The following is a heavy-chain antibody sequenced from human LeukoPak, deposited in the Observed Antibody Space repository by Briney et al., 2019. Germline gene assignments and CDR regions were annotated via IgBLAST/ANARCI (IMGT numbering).Heavy chain of an antibody. Sequence: SETLSLTCTVSGGSISSSSYYWNWIRQPPGEGLEWIGNIYYSGSTYYNPSLKSRVTISVDTSKNQFSLKLASVTATDTAVYYCAVSAYNSGWKVSHWGQGTLVTVSS. CDR1: GGSISSSSYY. CDR2: IYYSGST. CDR3: AVSAYNSGWKVSH. V-gene: IGHV4-39*01. J-gene: IGHJ4*02. D-gene: IGHD6-19*01.